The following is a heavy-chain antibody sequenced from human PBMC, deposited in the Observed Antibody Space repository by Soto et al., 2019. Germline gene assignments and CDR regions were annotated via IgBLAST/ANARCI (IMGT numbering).Heavy chain of an antibody. J-gene: IGHJ4*02. CDR2: IIPILGIA. D-gene: IGHD2-15*01. CDR3: ARDPRVVRGGPTPISDY. V-gene: IGHV1-69*08. CDR1: GGTFSSYT. Sequence: QVQLVQSGAEVKKPGSSVKVSCKASGGTFSSYTISWVRQAPGQGLEWMGRIIPILGIANYAQKFQGRVTITADKSTSTAYMELSSLRSEDTAVYYCARDPRVVRGGPTPISDYWGQGTLVTVSS.